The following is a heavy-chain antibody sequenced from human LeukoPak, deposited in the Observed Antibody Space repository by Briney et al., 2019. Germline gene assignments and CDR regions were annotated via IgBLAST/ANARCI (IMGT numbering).Heavy chain of an antibody. Sequence: GGSLRLSCAASGFTFSSYAMHWVRQAPGKGLEWVAVISYDGSNKYYADSVKGRFTISRDNSKNTLYLQMNSLRAEDTAVYYCARVKPGGYGAFDIWGQGTMATVSS. V-gene: IGHV3-30*04. CDR2: ISYDGSNK. D-gene: IGHD3-22*01. CDR1: GFTFSSYA. J-gene: IGHJ3*02. CDR3: ARVKPGGYGAFDI.